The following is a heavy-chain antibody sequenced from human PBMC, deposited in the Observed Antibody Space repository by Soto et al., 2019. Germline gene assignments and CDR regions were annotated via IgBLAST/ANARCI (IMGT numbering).Heavy chain of an antibody. V-gene: IGHV4-59*01. Sequence: SETLSLTCTVSGGSISSYYWSWIRQPPGKGLEWIGYIYYSGSTNYNPSLKSRVTISVDTSKNQFSLKLSSVTAADTAVYYCASYGDYGSKYDWFDPWGQGTLVTVSS. D-gene: IGHD3-10*01. CDR2: IYYSGST. CDR1: GGSISSYY. CDR3: ASYGDYGSKYDWFDP. J-gene: IGHJ5*02.